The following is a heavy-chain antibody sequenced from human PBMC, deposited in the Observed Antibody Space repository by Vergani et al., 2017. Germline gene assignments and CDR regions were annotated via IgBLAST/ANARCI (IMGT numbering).Heavy chain of an antibody. V-gene: IGHV1-46*01. CDR3: ATEGTDLD. CDR2: INPSGGST. CDR1: GYTFTSHY. J-gene: IGHJ4*02. D-gene: IGHD3-10*01. Sequence: QVQLVQSGAEAKKPGASVKVSCKASGYTFTSHYIHWVRQAPGQGLEWMGIINPSGGSTSYAQRFQGRVTMTEDTTTDTAYMELSSLRSEGTAVYFCATEGTDLDWGQGTLVNGSS.